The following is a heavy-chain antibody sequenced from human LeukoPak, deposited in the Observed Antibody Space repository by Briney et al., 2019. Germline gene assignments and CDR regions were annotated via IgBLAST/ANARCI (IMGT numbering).Heavy chain of an antibody. CDR1: GFTFSSYG. V-gene: IGHV3-30*18. CDR2: ISYDGSNK. J-gene: IGHJ4*02. CDR3: AKGTRGVIIPNFDY. Sequence: PGGSLRLSCAASGFTFSSYGMHWVRQAPGKGLEWVAVISYDGSNKYYADSVKGRFTISRDNSKNTLYLQMNSLRAEDTAAYYCAKGTRGVIIPNFDYWGQGTLVTVSS. D-gene: IGHD3-10*01.